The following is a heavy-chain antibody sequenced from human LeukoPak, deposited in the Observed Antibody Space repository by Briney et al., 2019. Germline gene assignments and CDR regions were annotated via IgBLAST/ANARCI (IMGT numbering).Heavy chain of an antibody. CDR1: GFTFSSYA. V-gene: IGHV3-23*05. CDR2: IGNSGYTT. CDR3: ALTNSGRRFDC. J-gene: IGHJ4*02. D-gene: IGHD1-26*01. Sequence: GGSLRLSCAASGFTFSSYAMSWVRQAPGKGLEWVSVIGNSGYTTYYADSVKGRFTISRDNSKNTLYLEVNSLRAEDTAVYYCALTNSGRRFDCWGQGSLVTVSS.